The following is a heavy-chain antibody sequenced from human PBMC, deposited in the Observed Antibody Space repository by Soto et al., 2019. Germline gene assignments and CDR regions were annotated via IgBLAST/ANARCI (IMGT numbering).Heavy chain of an antibody. D-gene: IGHD2-15*01. J-gene: IGHJ2*01. V-gene: IGHV3-23*01. CDR2: ISGSGGST. CDR3: AKVEAYCSGGSCYSSPYWYFDL. CDR1: GFTFSSYA. Sequence: EVQLLESGGGLVQPGGSLRLSCAASGFTFSSYAMSWVRQAPGKGLEWVSAISGSGGSTYYADSVKGRFTISRDNSKNTLYLQRNSLRAEDTAVYYCAKVEAYCSGGSCYSSPYWYFDLWGRGTLVTVSS.